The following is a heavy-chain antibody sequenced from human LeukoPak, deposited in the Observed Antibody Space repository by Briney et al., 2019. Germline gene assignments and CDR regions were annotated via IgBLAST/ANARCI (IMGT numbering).Heavy chain of an antibody. CDR2: IIPIFGTA. CDR1: GGTFSSYA. D-gene: IGHD3-22*01. V-gene: IGHV1-69*05. CDR3: ARDSFGYYYDSSGHSGWFDP. Sequence: SVKVSCKASGGTFSSYAISWARHAPGQGLEWMGGIIPIFGTANYAQKFQGRVTITTDESTSTAYMELSSLRSEDTAVYYCARDSFGYYYDSSGHSGWFDPWGQGTLVTVSS. J-gene: IGHJ5*02.